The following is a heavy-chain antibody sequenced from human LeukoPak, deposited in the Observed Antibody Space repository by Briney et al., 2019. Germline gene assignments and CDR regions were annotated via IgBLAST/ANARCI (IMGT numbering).Heavy chain of an antibody. Sequence: GGSLRLSCIPSGFTFNSYAMFWVRQAPGKGLEWVSVIYSGGSTYYADSVKGRFTISRDNSKNTLYLQMNSLRAEDTAVYYCARDLYSSSWYFWGQGTLVTVSS. CDR2: IYSGGST. CDR3: ARDLYSSSWYF. V-gene: IGHV3-66*01. D-gene: IGHD6-13*01. J-gene: IGHJ4*02. CDR1: GFTFNSYA.